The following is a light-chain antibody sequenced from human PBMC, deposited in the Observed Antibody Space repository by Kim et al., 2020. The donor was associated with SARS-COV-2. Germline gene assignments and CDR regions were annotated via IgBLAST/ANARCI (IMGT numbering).Light chain of an antibody. V-gene: IGKV1-9*01. Sequence: ATVGDRVTITCRASQGISGYFAWYQQKPGKAPRLLINQISNLHSGVPSRFSGSGSGTEFTLTITSLQPEDFATYYCQQAVHYPVTFGQGTRLETK. CDR2: QIS. CDR3: QQAVHYPVT. CDR1: QGISGY. J-gene: IGKJ5*01.